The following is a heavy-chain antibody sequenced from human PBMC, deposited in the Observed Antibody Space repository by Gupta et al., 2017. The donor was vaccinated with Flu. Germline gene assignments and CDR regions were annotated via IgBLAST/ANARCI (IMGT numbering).Heavy chain of an antibody. CDR1: GFTFNNYW. V-gene: IGHV3-7*01. J-gene: IGHJ4*02. CDR3: AVGRALDY. Sequence: EVQLVESGGGLVQPGGSLRRSCVASGFTFNNYWMTWVRQAPGKGLEWGANIHQDEVEKYYADSVKGRFTISRDNVKKSVFLQINSLRAEDTAVYFCAVGRALDYWGQGTLVTVSS. D-gene: IGHD1-26*01. CDR2: IHQDEVEK.